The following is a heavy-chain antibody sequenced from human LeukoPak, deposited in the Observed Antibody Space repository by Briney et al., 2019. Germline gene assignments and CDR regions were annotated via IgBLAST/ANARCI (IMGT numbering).Heavy chain of an antibody. Sequence: GGSLRLSCAASGFTFSDYYMSWIRQAPGKGLEGVSYISSSGSTIYYADSVKGRFTISRDNAKNSLYLQMNSLRAEDTAVYYCARDTYGLTGKDYLDYWGQGTLVTVSS. V-gene: IGHV3-11*01. CDR1: GFTFSDYY. J-gene: IGHJ4*02. D-gene: IGHD3-10*01. CDR3: ARDTYGLTGKDYLDY. CDR2: ISSSGSTI.